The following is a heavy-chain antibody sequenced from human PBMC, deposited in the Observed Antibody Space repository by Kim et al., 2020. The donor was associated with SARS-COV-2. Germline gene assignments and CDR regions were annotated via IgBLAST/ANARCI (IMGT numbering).Heavy chain of an antibody. Sequence: GGSLRLSCAASGFTFTNYAMAWVRQAPGKGLEWVSTISGNGGSTHYADSVKGRFTISRDNSKNTLYLQMNSLRAEDTAIYYCTKSPAWGQGTLVTASS. CDR2: ISGNGGST. V-gene: IGHV3-23*01. CDR1: GFTFTNYA. J-gene: IGHJ5*02. CDR3: TKSPA.